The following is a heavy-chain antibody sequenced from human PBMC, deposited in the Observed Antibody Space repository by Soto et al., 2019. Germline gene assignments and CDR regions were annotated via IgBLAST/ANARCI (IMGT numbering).Heavy chain of an antibody. D-gene: IGHD5-12*01. V-gene: IGHV3-64*01. CDR1: GFIFSNYA. CDR3: ARRDGYNFDY. CDR2: INSHGDST. J-gene: IGHJ4*02. Sequence: EVQLVESGGGLVQPGGSLRLSCAASGFIFSNYAMHWVRQAPGKGLEYVSAINSHGDSTYYANSVKGRFTISRDNSKNTLYLQMGSLRPEDMAVYYCARRDGYNFDYWGQGTLVTVSS.